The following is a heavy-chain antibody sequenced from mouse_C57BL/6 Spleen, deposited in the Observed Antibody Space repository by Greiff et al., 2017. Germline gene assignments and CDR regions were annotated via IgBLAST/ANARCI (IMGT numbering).Heavy chain of an antibody. CDR1: GYAFSSSW. CDR3: AREGDCADYFDY. V-gene: IGHV1-82*01. CDR2: IYPGDGDT. Sequence: QVQLQQSGPELVKPGASVKISCKASGYAFSSSWMYWVKQRPGKGLEWIGRIYPGDGDTNYNGKFKGKATLTADKSSSTAYLQLSSLTSEDSAVYFCAREGDCADYFDYWGQGTTLTVSS. J-gene: IGHJ2*01.